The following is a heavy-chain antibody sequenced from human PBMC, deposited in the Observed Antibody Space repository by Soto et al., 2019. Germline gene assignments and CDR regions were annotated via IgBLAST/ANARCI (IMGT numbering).Heavy chain of an antibody. V-gene: IGHV3-30-3*01. CDR3: AKVPATVTSYYYYYHLDV. Sequence: PGGSLRLSCAASGFTFSSYAMHWVRQAPGKGLEWVAVISYDGSNKYYADSVKGRFTISRDNSKNTLYLQMNSLRAEDTAVYYCAKVPATVTSYYYYYHLDVWGKGTTVTVSS. D-gene: IGHD4-17*01. J-gene: IGHJ6*04. CDR1: GFTFSSYA. CDR2: ISYDGSNK.